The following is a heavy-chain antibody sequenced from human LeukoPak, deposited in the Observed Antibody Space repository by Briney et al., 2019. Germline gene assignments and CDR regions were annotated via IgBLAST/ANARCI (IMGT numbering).Heavy chain of an antibody. Sequence: ASVKVSCKASGYTFTSYAISWVRQAPGQGLEWMGGIIPIFGTANYAQKFQGRVTITADESTSTAYMELSSLRSEDTAVYYCARGPIVATYFDYWGQGTLVTVSS. CDR3: ARGPIVATYFDY. D-gene: IGHD5-12*01. CDR2: IIPIFGTA. V-gene: IGHV1-69*13. CDR1: GYTFTSYA. J-gene: IGHJ4*02.